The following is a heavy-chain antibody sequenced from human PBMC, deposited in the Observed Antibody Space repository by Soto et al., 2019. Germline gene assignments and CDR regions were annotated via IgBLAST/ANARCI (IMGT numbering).Heavy chain of an antibody. V-gene: IGHV2-5*02. CDR2: IYWDDDK. CDR1: GFSLSTSGVG. CDR3: ARQGYCSSTSCMDV. J-gene: IGHJ6*03. D-gene: IGHD2-2*01. Sequence: QITLKESGPTLVKPTQTLTLTCTFSGFSLSTSGVGVGWIRQPPGKALEWLALIYWDDDKRYSPSLKSRRTITKDTSKNQVVLTMTNMDPVDTATYYCARQGYCSSTSCMDVWGKGTTVTVSS.